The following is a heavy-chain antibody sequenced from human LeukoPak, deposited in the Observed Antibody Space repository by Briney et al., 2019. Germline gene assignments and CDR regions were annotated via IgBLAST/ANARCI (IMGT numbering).Heavy chain of an antibody. D-gene: IGHD5-24*01. J-gene: IGHJ4*02. CDR1: GGSISSRSYY. V-gene: IGHV4-39*07. CDR3: ARSGWHAVNDY. CDR2: INHSGST. Sequence: SETLSLTCTVSGGSISSRSYYWAWIRQPPGKGLEWIGEINHSGSTNYNPSLKSRVTMSVDTSKNQFSLKLSSVTAADTAVYYCARSGWHAVNDYWGQGTLVTVSS.